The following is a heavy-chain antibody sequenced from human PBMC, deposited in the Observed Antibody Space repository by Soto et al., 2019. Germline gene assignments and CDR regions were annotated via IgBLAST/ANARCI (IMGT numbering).Heavy chain of an antibody. D-gene: IGHD2-2*01. Sequence: GGSLRLSCAASGFTFSSYWMHWVRQAPGKGLVWVSRINSDGSSTSYADSVKGRFTISRDNAKNTLYLQMNSLRAEDTAVYYCATGIVLVPAALFDYWGQGTLVTVSS. V-gene: IGHV3-74*01. CDR1: GFTFSSYW. CDR2: INSDGSST. CDR3: ATGIVLVPAALFDY. J-gene: IGHJ4*01.